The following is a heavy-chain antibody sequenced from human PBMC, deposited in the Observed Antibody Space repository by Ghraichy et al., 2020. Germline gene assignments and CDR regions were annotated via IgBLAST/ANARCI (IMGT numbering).Heavy chain of an antibody. J-gene: IGHJ4*02. D-gene: IGHD6-19*01. V-gene: IGHV4-4*02. CDR2: IYHSGST. CDR3: ARVGGAGRAVAGTYY. CDR1: GGSISSSNW. Sequence: SETLSLTCAVSGGSISSSNWWSWVRQPPGKGLEWIGEIYHSGSTNYNPSLKSRVTISVDKSKNQFSLKLSSVTAADTAVYYCARVGGAGRAVAGTYYWGQGTLVTVSS.